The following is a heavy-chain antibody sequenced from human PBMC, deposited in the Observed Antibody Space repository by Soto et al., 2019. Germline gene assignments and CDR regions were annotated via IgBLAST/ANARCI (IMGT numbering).Heavy chain of an antibody. CDR3: ARGGVFFFAAPTNPFDY. V-gene: IGHV1-8*01. D-gene: IGHD3-10*01. J-gene: IGHJ4*02. Sequence: ASVKVSCKASGYTFTSYDINWVRQATGQGLEWMGWMNPNSGNTGYAQKFQGRVTMTRNTSISTAYVELSSLRSEDTAVYYCARGGVFFFAAPTNPFDYWGQGTLVTVSS. CDR2: MNPNSGNT. CDR1: GYTFTSYD.